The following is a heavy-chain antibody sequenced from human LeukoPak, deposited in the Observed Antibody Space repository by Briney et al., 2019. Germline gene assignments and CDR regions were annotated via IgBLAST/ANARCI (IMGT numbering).Heavy chain of an antibody. CDR3: AKDFEQQLGEDY. V-gene: IGHV3-30*02. D-gene: IGHD6-13*01. Sequence: PGGSLRLSCAASGFTFSSYGMHWVRQAPGKALEWVAFIRYDGSNKYYADSVKGRFTISRDNSKNTLYLQVNSLRAEDTAVYYCAKDFEQQLGEDYWGQGTLVTVSS. CDR2: IRYDGSNK. CDR1: GFTFSSYG. J-gene: IGHJ4*02.